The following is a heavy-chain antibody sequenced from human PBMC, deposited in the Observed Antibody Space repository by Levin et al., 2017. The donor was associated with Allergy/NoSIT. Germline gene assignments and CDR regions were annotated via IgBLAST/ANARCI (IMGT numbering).Heavy chain of an antibody. CDR3: AREIGRYYSSSWYNDY. CDR1: GYTFTSYY. CDR2: INPSGGST. V-gene: IGHV1-46*01. Sequence: VASVKVSCKASGYTFTSYYMHWVRQAPGQGLEWMGIINPSGGSTSYAQKFQGRVTMTRDTSTSTVYMELSSLRSEDTAVYYCAREIGRYYSSSWYNDYWGQGTLVTVSS. D-gene: IGHD6-13*01. J-gene: IGHJ4*02.